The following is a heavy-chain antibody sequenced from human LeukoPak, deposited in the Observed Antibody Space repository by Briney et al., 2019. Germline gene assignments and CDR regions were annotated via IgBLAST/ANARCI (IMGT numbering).Heavy chain of an antibody. CDR3: ARGVAGTGLGGAFDY. J-gene: IGHJ4*02. Sequence: PSVTLSLTCSVSGGSISSDYWSWIRQPAGKGLEWIGRIYTSGITNYNPSLKSRVSMSEDTSKNQFSLKLSSVTAADTAVYYCARGVAGTGLGGAFDYWGQGTLVTVSS. D-gene: IGHD1-1*01. CDR1: GGSISSDY. V-gene: IGHV4-4*07. CDR2: IYTSGIT.